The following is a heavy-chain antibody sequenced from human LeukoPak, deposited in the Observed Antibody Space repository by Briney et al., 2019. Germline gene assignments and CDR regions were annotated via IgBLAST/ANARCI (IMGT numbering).Heavy chain of an antibody. J-gene: IGHJ4*02. CDR3: ASLDGAAGGFDY. CDR1: GGSISSYY. Sequence: SETLSLTCTVSGGSISSYYWSWIRQPPGKGLEWIGYIYYSGSTNYNPSLKSRVTISVDTSKNQFSLKLSSVTAADTAVYYCASLDGAAGGFDYWGQGTLVTVSS. D-gene: IGHD3/OR15-3a*01. CDR2: IYYSGST. V-gene: IGHV4-59*01.